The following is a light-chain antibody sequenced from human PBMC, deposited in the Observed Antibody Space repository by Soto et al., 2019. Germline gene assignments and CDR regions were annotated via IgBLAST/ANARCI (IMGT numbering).Light chain of an antibody. CDR2: TND. V-gene: IGLV1-44*01. CDR3: STWDDNLNGPV. Sequence: QSVLTQPPSASGTPGQRVTISCSGSGSNIGSNTVNWYQHLPGTAPKVLINTNDQRPSGVPDRFSGSKSCTSASLAISWLQSDDEADYYCSTWDDNLNGPVFGGGTKLPVL. CDR1: GSNIGSNT. J-gene: IGLJ3*02.